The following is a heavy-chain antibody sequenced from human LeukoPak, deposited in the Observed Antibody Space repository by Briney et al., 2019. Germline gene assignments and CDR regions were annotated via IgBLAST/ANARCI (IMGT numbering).Heavy chain of an antibody. Sequence: GGSLILSCVASGXTFSSDWMHWVRQAPGKGLEWVAVISYDGSNKYYADSVKGRFTISRDNSKNTLYLQMNSLRAEDTAVYYCAKLLGYCSSTSCLVDVWGQGTTVTVSS. CDR3: AKLLGYCSSTSCLVDV. CDR2: ISYDGSNK. J-gene: IGHJ6*02. V-gene: IGHV3-30*18. CDR1: GXTFSSDW. D-gene: IGHD2-2*01.